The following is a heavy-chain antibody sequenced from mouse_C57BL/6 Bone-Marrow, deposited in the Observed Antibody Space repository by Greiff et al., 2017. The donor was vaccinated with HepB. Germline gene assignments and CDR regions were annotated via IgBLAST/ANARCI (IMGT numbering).Heavy chain of an antibody. CDR1: GYTFTSYW. CDR2: IHPNSGST. Sequence: QVQLKQPGAELVKPGASVKLSCKASGYTFTSYWMHWVKQRPGQGLEWIGMIHPNSGSTNYNEKFKSKATLTVDKSSSTAYMQLSSLTSEDSAVYYCAREDYYGSSLHFDYWGQGTTLTVSS. CDR3: AREDYYGSSLHFDY. V-gene: IGHV1-64*01. D-gene: IGHD1-1*01. J-gene: IGHJ2*01.